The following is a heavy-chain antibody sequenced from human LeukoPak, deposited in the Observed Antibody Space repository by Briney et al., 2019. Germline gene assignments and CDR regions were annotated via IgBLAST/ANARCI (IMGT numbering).Heavy chain of an antibody. D-gene: IGHD5-18*01. CDR2: VYSSGST. J-gene: IGHJ4*02. CDR3: ARYSYGGYHFDY. CDR1: GGSISSYY. Sequence: PSETLSLICTVSGGSISSYYWSWIRRPPGKGLEWIGYVYSSGSTNYNPSLKSRVTISVDTSKNQFSLKLSSVTAADTAVYYCARYSYGGYHFDYWGQGTLVTVSS. V-gene: IGHV4-59*01.